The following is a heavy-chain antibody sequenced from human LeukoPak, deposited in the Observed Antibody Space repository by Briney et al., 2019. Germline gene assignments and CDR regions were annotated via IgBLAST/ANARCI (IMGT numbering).Heavy chain of an antibody. J-gene: IGHJ5*02. V-gene: IGHV1-18*01. Sequence: ASVKVSCKASGYTFTSYGISWVRQAPGQGLEWMGWISAYNGNTNYAQKLQGRVTMTTDTSTSTAYMELRSLRSDDTAVYYCAREYYGFWSGGNWFDPWGQGTLVTVSS. CDR3: AREYYGFWSGGNWFDP. D-gene: IGHD3-3*01. CDR1: GYTFTSYG. CDR2: ISAYNGNT.